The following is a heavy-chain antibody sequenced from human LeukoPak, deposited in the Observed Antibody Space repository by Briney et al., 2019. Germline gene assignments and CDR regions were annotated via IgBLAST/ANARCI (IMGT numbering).Heavy chain of an antibody. Sequence: SETLSLTCTVSGGSISSGGYYWSWIRQPPGKGLEWIGYIYHSGSTYYNPSLKSRVTISVDTSKNQFSLKLSSVTAADTAVYYCARERVQYCSSTSCYANYYYYYGMDVWGQGTTVTVSS. J-gene: IGHJ6*02. CDR2: IYHSGST. V-gene: IGHV4-30-2*01. D-gene: IGHD2-2*01. CDR3: ARERVQYCSSTSCYANYYYYYGMDV. CDR1: GGSISSGGYY.